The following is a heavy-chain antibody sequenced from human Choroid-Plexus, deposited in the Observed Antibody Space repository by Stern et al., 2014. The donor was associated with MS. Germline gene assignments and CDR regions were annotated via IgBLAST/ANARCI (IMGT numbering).Heavy chain of an antibody. CDR3: AKDRQYLTYFFDH. CDR2: VSYDGINK. J-gene: IGHJ5*02. D-gene: IGHD2/OR15-2a*01. CDR1: GFTFGSCA. Sequence: VQLGESGGGVVQPGRPLRLSCVASGFTFGSCAMHWVRQAPGQGLEWVAGVSYDGINKYYADSVKGRFTICRDNSQNTLYMQMSSLRPEDTAVYYCAKDRQYLTYFFDHWGQGSLVTVSS. V-gene: IGHV3-30*18.